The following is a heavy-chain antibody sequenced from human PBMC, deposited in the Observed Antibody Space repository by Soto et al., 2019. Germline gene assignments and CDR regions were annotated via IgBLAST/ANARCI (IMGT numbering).Heavy chain of an antibody. CDR2: ISSSSSYI. V-gene: IGHV3-21*01. CDR3: ARVPEVLTRNLYYYYYYYMDV. CDR1: GFTFSSYS. Sequence: PGGSLRLSCAASGFTFSSYSMNWVRQAPGKGLEWVSSISSSSSYIYYADSVKGRFTISRDNAKNSLYLQMNSLRAEDTAVYYCARVPEVLTRNLYYYYYYYMDVWGKGTTVTVSS. D-gene: IGHD3-9*01. J-gene: IGHJ6*03.